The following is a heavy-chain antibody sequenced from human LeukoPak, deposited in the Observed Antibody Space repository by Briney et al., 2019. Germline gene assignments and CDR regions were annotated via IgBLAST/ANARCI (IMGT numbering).Heavy chain of an antibody. CDR3: ASRASIFGVPQASDI. Sequence: GRSLRLSCAASGFTFSSYGMHWVRQAPGEGLEWVAVISYDGSNIYYADSVKGRFTISRDNSKNTLYLQMNSLRAEDTAVYYCASRASIFGVPQASDIWGQGTMVTVSS. D-gene: IGHD3-3*01. J-gene: IGHJ3*02. CDR1: GFTFSSYG. CDR2: ISYDGSNI. V-gene: IGHV3-30*03.